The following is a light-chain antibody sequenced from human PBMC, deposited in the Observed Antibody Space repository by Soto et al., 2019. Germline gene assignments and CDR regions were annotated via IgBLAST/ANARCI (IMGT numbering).Light chain of an antibody. Sequence: QSVLTQPASVSGPPGQSITISYTGTSSDVGSYNLVSWYQHHPGKAPKLIIYEGSKRPSGISNRFSGSKSGNTASLTISGLQAEDEADYYCCSYAGSSTPSYVFGSGTKLTVL. CDR2: EGS. V-gene: IGLV2-23*01. CDR3: CSYAGSSTPSYV. CDR1: SSDVGSYNL. J-gene: IGLJ1*01.